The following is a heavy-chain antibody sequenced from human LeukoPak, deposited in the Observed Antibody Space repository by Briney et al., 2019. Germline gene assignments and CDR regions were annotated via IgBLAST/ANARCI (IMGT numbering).Heavy chain of an antibody. CDR2: ISSGTTTI. Sequence: PGRSLRLSCTASGFTFSSYEMNWVRQAPGKGLEWVSYISSGTTTIYYADSVKGRFTISRDSAKNSLYLQMNSLRAEDTAVYYCARRYCSSTSCTLDYWGQGTLVTVSS. D-gene: IGHD2-2*01. CDR1: GFTFSSYE. CDR3: ARRYCSSTSCTLDY. J-gene: IGHJ4*02. V-gene: IGHV3-48*03.